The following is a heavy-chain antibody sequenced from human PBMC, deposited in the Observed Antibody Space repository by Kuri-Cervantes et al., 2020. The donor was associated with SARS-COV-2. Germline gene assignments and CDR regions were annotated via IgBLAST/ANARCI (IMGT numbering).Heavy chain of an antibody. CDR3: ASFIHYDILTGYFY. Sequence: SETLSLTCTVSGGSISSGDYYWSWIRQPPGKGLEWIGYIYYSGSTYYNPSLESRVTISVDTSKNQFSLKLSSVTAADTAVYYCASFIHYDILTGYFYWGQGTLVTVSS. V-gene: IGHV4-30-4*08. CDR2: IYYSGST. J-gene: IGHJ4*02. CDR1: GGSISSGDYY. D-gene: IGHD3-9*01.